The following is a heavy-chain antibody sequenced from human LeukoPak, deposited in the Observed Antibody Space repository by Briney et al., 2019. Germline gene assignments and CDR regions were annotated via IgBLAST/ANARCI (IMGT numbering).Heavy chain of an antibody. J-gene: IGHJ4*02. CDR3: ARGGYDFWSGYGKFDY. CDR1: GGSISSYY. CDR2: IYYSGSI. V-gene: IGHV4-59*01. Sequence: SETLSLTCAVSGGSISSYYWSWIRQPPWKGLEWIGYIYYSGSINYNPSLKSRVTISVDTSKNQFSLKLSSVTAADTAVYYCARGGYDFWSGYGKFDYWGQGTLVTVSS. D-gene: IGHD3-3*01.